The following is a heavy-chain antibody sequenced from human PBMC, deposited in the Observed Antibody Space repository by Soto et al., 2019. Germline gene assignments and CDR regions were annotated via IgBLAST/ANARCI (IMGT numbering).Heavy chain of an antibody. CDR3: ARHYSPVRRYYHYGMDV. V-gene: IGHV4-39*01. CDR2: IYYSGST. Sequence: QLQLQESGPGLVKPSETLSLTCTVSGGSISSSSYYWGWIRQPPGKGLEWIGSIYYSGSTYYNPSLKSRVPISVDTSKHPFSLTLSSVTAADAAVYYCARHYSPVRRYYHYGMDVWGQGPTVTVSS. CDR1: GGSISSSSYY. J-gene: IGHJ6*02. D-gene: IGHD2-15*01.